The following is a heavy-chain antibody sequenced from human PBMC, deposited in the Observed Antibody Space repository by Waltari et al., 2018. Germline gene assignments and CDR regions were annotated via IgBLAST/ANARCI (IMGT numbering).Heavy chain of an antibody. CDR2: ISSSSSTI. V-gene: IGHV3-48*04. D-gene: IGHD2-21*02. CDR1: GFTFSTYS. Sequence: EVQLVESGGGLVQPGGSLRLSCAASGFTFSTYSMNWVRQAPGKGREWVSYISSSSSTIYYADSVKGRFTFSRDNAKNSLYLQMNSLRAEDTAVYYCARDNDYYCDYWGQGTLVTVSS. J-gene: IGHJ4*02. CDR3: ARDNDYYCDY.